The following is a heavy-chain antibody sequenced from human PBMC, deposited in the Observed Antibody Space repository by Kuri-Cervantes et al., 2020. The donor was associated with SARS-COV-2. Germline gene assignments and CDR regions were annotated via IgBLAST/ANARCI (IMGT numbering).Heavy chain of an antibody. Sequence: ASVKVSCKASGYTFTGYYMHWVRQAPGQGLEWMGWINPNSGGTNYAQKFQGRVTMTRDTSISTAYMELSRLRSDDTAVYYCARASLAARRQSPNYYYYMDVWGKGTTVTVSS. D-gene: IGHD6-6*01. CDR3: ARASLAARRQSPNYYYYMDV. V-gene: IGHV1-2*02. CDR1: GYTFTGYY. CDR2: INPNSGGT. J-gene: IGHJ6*03.